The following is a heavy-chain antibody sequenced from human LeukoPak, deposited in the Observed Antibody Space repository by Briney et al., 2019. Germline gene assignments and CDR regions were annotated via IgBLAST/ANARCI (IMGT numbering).Heavy chain of an antibody. CDR1: GYTFTVYY. CDR3: AGERAPYCSGGSCYFRYYGMDV. D-gene: IGHD2-15*01. V-gene: IGHV1-2*02. J-gene: IGHJ6*02. CDR2: INPNSGGT. Sequence: VASVTVSCKASGYTFTVYYMHWVRHAPGQGLEWMGWINPNSGGTNYAQKFQGRVTITRDTSISTAYMELSRLRSDDTAGYYCAGERAPYCSGGSCYFRYYGMDVWGQGTTVTVSS.